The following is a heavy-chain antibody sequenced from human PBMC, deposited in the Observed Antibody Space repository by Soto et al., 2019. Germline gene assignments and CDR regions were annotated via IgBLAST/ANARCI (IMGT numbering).Heavy chain of an antibody. CDR1: GFTFNDYV. Sequence: PRGSLRLSCAASGFTFNDYVMHWVRQAPGKGLEWVAVIWYHGRDIFYVDSVKGRFTISRDNSKNTLYLQMNSLRADDTAVYYCAAGEASSRNLAPYYLDFWGQGTLVTVSS. CDR2: IWYHGRDI. J-gene: IGHJ4*02. V-gene: IGHV3-33*01. CDR3: AAGEASSRNLAPYYLDF. D-gene: IGHD6-13*01.